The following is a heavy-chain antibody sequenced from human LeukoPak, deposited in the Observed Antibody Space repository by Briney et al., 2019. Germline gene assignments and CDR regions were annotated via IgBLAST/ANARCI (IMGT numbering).Heavy chain of an antibody. J-gene: IGHJ4*02. D-gene: IGHD6-19*01. CDR3: ARGYSSGWPPDY. CDR1: RLTFSSYS. CDR2: ISSSSSYI. Sequence: GGSLRLSCAASRLTFSSYSMNWVRQAPGKGLEWVSSISSSSSYIYYADSVKGRFTISRDNAKNSLYLQMNSLRAEDTAVYYCARGYSSGWPPDYWGQGTLVTVSS. V-gene: IGHV3-21*01.